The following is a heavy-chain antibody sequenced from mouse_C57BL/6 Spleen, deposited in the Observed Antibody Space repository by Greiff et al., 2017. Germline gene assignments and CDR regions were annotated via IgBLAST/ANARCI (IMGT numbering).Heavy chain of an antibody. V-gene: IGHV1-18*01. Sequence: EVQLQQSGPELVKPGASVKIPCKASGYTFTDYNMDWVKQSHGKSLEWIGDINPNNGGTIYNQKFKGKATLTVDKSSSTAYMELRSLTSEDTAVYYCARGEDYYSNYERFAYWGQGTLVTVSA. CDR3: ARGEDYYSNYERFAY. CDR1: GYTFTDYN. J-gene: IGHJ3*01. CDR2: INPNNGGT. D-gene: IGHD2-5*01.